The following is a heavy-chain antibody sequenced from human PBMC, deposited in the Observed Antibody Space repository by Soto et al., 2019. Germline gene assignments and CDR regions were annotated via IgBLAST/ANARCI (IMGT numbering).Heavy chain of an antibody. CDR1: GFTFRSFT. CDR2: ISSNSAYI. D-gene: IGHD6-13*01. J-gene: IGHJ5*02. CDR3: TRDASRDSSARGWFDP. V-gene: IGHV3-21*01. Sequence: SLILSCAASGFTFRSFTMNLVRQAPGKGLEWVSTISSNSAYIYYTDALRGRFTISRDNAKNSLHLQMKSLRAEDTAVYYCTRDASRDSSARGWFDPWGPGTLVTVSS.